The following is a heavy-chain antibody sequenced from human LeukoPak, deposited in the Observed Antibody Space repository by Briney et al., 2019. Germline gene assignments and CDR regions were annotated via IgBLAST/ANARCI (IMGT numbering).Heavy chain of an antibody. V-gene: IGHV1-2*02. CDR2: INPNSGGT. CDR1: GYTFAGYY. D-gene: IGHD2-2*01. J-gene: IGHJ4*02. CDR3: ARRVVPAADFDY. Sequence: GASVKVSCKASGYTFAGYYMHWVRQAPGQGLEWRGWINPNSGGTNYAQKFQGRVTMTRDTSISTAYMELSRLRSDDTAVYYCARRVVPAADFDYWGQGTLVTVSS.